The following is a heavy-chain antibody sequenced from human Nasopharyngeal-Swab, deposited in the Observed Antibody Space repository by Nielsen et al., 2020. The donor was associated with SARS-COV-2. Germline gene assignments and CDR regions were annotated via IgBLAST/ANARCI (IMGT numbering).Heavy chain of an antibody. Sequence: GESLKISCAASGFTFSSYEMNWVRQAPGKGLEWVSYISSSGSTIYYADSVKGRFTISRDNAKNSLYLQMNSLRAEDAAVYYCARDIETGNRLWFGELASPYYYYGMDVWGQGTTVTVSS. D-gene: IGHD3-10*01. CDR1: GFTFSSYE. CDR3: ARDIETGNRLWFGELASPYYYYGMDV. J-gene: IGHJ6*02. CDR2: ISSSGSTI. V-gene: IGHV3-48*03.